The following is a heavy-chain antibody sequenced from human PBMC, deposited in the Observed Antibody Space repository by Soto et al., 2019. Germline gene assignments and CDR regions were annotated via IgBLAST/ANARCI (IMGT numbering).Heavy chain of an antibody. CDR2: IIPIFGTA. CDR3: ARDRSPMGGMDV. J-gene: IGHJ6*02. CDR1: GGTFSSYA. Sequence: QVQLVQSGAEVKKPGSSVKVSCKASGGTFSSYAISWVRQAPGQGLEWMGGIIPIFGTANYAQKFQGRVTIAADESTSPAYMELSSLRSEDTAVYYCARDRSPMGGMDVWGQGTTVTVSS. V-gene: IGHV1-69*12.